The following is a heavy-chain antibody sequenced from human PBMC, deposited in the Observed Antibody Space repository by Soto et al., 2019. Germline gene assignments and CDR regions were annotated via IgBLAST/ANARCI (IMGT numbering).Heavy chain of an antibody. CDR2: ISGRGGST. D-gene: IGHD3-10*01. CDR1: GFTLTNAV. J-gene: IGHJ4*02. V-gene: IGHV3-23*01. CDR3: AKDSSLLWFGETPDHFDY. Sequence: PGGSLRLSCAASGFTLTNAVMNWVRQVPGKGLEWVSTISGRGGSTYYAASVRGRFTISRDNSKNTLYLQMNSLRAEDTAVYYCAKDSSLLWFGETPDHFDYWGQGTLVTVSS.